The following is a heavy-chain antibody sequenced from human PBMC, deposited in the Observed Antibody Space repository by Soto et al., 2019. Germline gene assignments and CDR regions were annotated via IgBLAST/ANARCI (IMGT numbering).Heavy chain of an antibody. CDR2: INHRGSL. CDR1: GGSLTGCDRY. J-gene: IGHJ6*02. CDR3: ARELAQRQGSYMDV. D-gene: IGHD1-26*01. V-gene: IGHV4-31*03. Sequence: SETLSLTCTVTGGSLTGCDRYWTCIPHGPVEGMEWFGYINHRGSLNYSPSLKVRVSMSVDTSKLQFSLNLSSVTAAGTAVYYCARELAQRQGSYMDVWGQGTLVTVSS.